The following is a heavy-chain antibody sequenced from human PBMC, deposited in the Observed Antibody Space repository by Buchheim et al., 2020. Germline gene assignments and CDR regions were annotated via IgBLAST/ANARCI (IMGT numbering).Heavy chain of an antibody. V-gene: IGHV1-46*01. D-gene: IGHD5-12*01. CDR3: ARDGSGFDLRP. CDR1: GYTFTSNY. Sequence: QVQLVQSGADVKKPGASVKVSCKTSGYTFTSNYMHWVRQAPGQGLEWMGMINPSGGSTSYSQKFQGRVTMTSDTSPTTFYMELRSLRSDDTAVYYCARDGSGFDLRPWGQGTL. J-gene: IGHJ5*02. CDR2: INPSGGST.